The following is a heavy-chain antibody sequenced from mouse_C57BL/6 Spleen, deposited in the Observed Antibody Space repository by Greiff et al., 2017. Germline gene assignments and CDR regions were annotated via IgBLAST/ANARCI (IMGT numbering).Heavy chain of an antibody. D-gene: IGHD2-13*01. CDR2: ISYSGST. Sequence: VQLKQSGPGMVKPSHSLSLTCTVTGYSITSGYDWHLIRQFPGNKLEWMGYISYSGSTNYNPSLKSRISITHDTSKNHFFLKFTSVTTEDTATYYCARYGDYCEYFDVWGTGTTVTVSS. J-gene: IGHJ1*03. CDR1: GYSITSGYD. V-gene: IGHV3-1*01. CDR3: ARYGDYCEYFDV.